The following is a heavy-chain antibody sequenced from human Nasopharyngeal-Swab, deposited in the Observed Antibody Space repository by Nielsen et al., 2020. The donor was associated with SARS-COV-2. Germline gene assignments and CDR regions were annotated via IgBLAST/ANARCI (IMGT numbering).Heavy chain of an antibody. J-gene: IGHJ4*02. CDR1: GFIFDDYA. V-gene: IGHV3-9*01. D-gene: IGHD3-22*01. Sequence: GGSLRLSCAASGFIFDDYAMHWVRQAPGKGLEWVSGISWNSGSIGYADSVKGRFTISRDNAKNSLYLQMNSLGAEDTALYYCARGDDSSGFSITLDYWGQGTLVTVSS. CDR3: ARGDDSSGFSITLDY. CDR2: ISWNSGSI.